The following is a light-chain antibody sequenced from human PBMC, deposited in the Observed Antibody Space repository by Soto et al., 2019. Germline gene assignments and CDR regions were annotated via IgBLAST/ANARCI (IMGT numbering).Light chain of an antibody. J-gene: IGLJ2*01. CDR3: SSYTASTIVV. V-gene: IGLV2-14*01. Sequence: QSVLTQPASVSGSPGQSITISCTGTSSDVGGYNYVSWYQQHPGKAPKLMIYDVSNRPTGVSNRFSGSKSGNTASLNISGLQAEDEADYYCSSYTASTIVVFGGGTKLTVL. CDR2: DVS. CDR1: SSDVGGYNY.